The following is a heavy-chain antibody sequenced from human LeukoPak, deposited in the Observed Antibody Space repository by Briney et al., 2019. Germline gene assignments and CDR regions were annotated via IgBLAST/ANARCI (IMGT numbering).Heavy chain of an antibody. Sequence: KVSCKASGYTFTSYWIGWVRQMPGKGLEWMGIIYPGDSDTRYSPSFQGQVTISADKSISTAYLQWSSLKASDTAMYYCARLRADYYGSGSLDYWGQGTLVTVSS. D-gene: IGHD3-10*01. CDR3: ARLRADYYGSGSLDY. V-gene: IGHV5-51*01. CDR2: IYPGDSDT. CDR1: GYTFTSYW. J-gene: IGHJ4*02.